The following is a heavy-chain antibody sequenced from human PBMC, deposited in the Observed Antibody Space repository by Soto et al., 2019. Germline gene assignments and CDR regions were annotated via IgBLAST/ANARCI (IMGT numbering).Heavy chain of an antibody. Sequence: PSETLSLTCAVYGGSFSGYYWSWIRQPPGKGLEWIGEINHSGSTNYNPSLKSRVTISVDTSKNQSSLKLSSVTAADTAVYYCARDVRYCSSTSCYSPFYYYGMDVWGQGTTVTVSS. J-gene: IGHJ6*02. CDR3: ARDVRYCSSTSCYSPFYYYGMDV. D-gene: IGHD2-2*02. CDR2: INHSGST. CDR1: GGSFSGYY. V-gene: IGHV4-34*01.